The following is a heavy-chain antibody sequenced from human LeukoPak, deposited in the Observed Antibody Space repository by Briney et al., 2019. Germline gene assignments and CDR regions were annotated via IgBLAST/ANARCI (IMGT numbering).Heavy chain of an antibody. CDR3: AKDMSIVPN. V-gene: IGHV3-9*01. CDR2: ISWNSGSI. D-gene: IGHD2-8*01. CDR1: GFTFDDYA. Sequence: GRTLRLSCAASGFTFDDYAMHWVRQAPGKGLEWVPGISWNSGSIGYADSVKGRFTISRDNAKNSLYLQMNSLRAEDTALYYCAKDMSIVPNWGQGTLVTVSS. J-gene: IGHJ4*02.